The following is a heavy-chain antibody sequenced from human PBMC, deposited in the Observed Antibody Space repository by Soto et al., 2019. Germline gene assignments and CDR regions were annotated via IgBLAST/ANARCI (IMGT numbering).Heavy chain of an antibody. D-gene: IGHD2-15*01. J-gene: IGHJ4*02. V-gene: IGHV3-21*01. CDR2: ISSSSSYI. CDR3: ASGCYCSGGSCYCVQGKRPLY. Sequence: PGGSLRLSCAASGFTFSSYSMNWVRQAPGKGLEWVSSISSSSSYIYYADSVKGRFTISRDNAKNSLYLQMNSLRAEDTAVYYCASGCYCSGGSCYCVQGKRPLYWGQGTLVTVSS. CDR1: GFTFSSYS.